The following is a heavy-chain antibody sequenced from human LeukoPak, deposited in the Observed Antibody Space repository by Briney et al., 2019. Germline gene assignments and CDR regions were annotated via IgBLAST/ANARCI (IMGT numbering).Heavy chain of an antibody. Sequence: GGSLRLSCAASGFTFSSYAMSWVRQAPGKGLEWVSAISGSGDSTYYADSVKGRFTIPRDNSKNTLYLQMNSLRAEDTAVYYCAKGEQWLVQGNFDYWGQGTLVTVSS. D-gene: IGHD6-19*01. J-gene: IGHJ4*02. V-gene: IGHV3-23*01. CDR1: GFTFSSYA. CDR3: AKGEQWLVQGNFDY. CDR2: ISGSGDST.